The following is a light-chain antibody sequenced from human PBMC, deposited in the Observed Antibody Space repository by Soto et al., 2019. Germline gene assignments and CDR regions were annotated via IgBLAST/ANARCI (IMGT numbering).Light chain of an antibody. Sequence: QSALTQPASVSGSPGQSITISCTGTSSDVGGYNYVSWYQQHPGKAPKVMIYDVNNRPSGVSDRFSGSKSGNTASLTISGLQAEDEAGYYCSSYTSSSTYVFGTGTKLTVL. CDR1: SSDVGGYNY. CDR2: DVN. V-gene: IGLV2-14*03. CDR3: SSYTSSSTYV. J-gene: IGLJ1*01.